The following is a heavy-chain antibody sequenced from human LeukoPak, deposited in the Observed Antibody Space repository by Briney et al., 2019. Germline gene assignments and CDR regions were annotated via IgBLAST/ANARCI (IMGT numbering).Heavy chain of an antibody. D-gene: IGHD3-22*01. CDR3: AKGITMIQVRGMDV. CDR2: IYSGGST. V-gene: IGHV3-66*01. J-gene: IGHJ6*02. Sequence: GGSLRLSCAASGFTVSSNYMSWVRQAPGKGLEWVSVIYSGGSTYYADSVKGRLTISRDNSKNTLYLQMNSLRAEDTAVYYCAKGITMIQVRGMDVWGQGTTVTVSS. CDR1: GFTVSSNY.